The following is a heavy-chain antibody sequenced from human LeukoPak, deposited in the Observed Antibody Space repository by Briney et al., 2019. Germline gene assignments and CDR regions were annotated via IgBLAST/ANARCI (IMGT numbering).Heavy chain of an antibody. V-gene: IGHV4-34*01. CDR2: INHSGST. CDR3: ARGGFDYGDYGETYWYFDL. CDR1: GYSISSGYY. D-gene: IGHD4-17*01. J-gene: IGHJ2*01. Sequence: SETLSLTCAVSGYSISSGYYWSWIRQPPGKGLEWIGEINHSGSTNYNPSLKSRVTISVDTSKNQFSLKLSSVTAADTAVYYCARGGFDYGDYGETYWYFDLWGRGTLVTVSS.